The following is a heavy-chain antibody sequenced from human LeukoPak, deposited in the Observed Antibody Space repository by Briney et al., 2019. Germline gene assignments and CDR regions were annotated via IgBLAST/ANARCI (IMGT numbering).Heavy chain of an antibody. CDR3: ARDLVTVTKGFDI. CDR1: DDSFSSHY. D-gene: IGHD4-17*01. Sequence: SKTLSLTCAVSDDSFSSHYWTWIRQPPGKGLEWIGYISHIGSTNYNPSLKSRVTISIDTSKSQFSLKLSSVTAADTAVYYCARDLVTVTKGFDIWGQGTMVSVSS. J-gene: IGHJ3*02. CDR2: ISHIGST. V-gene: IGHV4-59*11.